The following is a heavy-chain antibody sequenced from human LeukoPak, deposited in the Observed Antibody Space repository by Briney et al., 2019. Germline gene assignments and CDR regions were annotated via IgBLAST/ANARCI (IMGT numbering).Heavy chain of an antibody. CDR1: GYTFTNYY. CDR2: INPDSGGT. D-gene: IGHD1-26*01. CDR3: AQGATTPRGAFGL. J-gene: IGHJ3*01. Sequence: ASVKVPCKASGYTFTNYYIHWIRQAPGQGLEWMGWINPDSGGTNSARRFQGRVTMTRDTSIRTAYMELSRLSSDDTAVYYCAQGATTPRGAFGLWGQGTMITVSS. V-gene: IGHV1-2*02.